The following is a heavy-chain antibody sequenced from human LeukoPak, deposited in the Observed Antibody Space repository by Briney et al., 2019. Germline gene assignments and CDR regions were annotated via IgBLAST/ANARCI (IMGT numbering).Heavy chain of an antibody. CDR1: GGSISSGGYS. Sequence: SETLSLTCAVSGGSISSGGYSWSWIRQPPGKGLEWIGYIYHSGSTYYNPSLKSRVTISVDRTKNQFSLKLSSVTAADTAVYYCARVVESPYCYGSGVSYYFDYWGQGTLVTVSS. J-gene: IGHJ4*02. CDR2: IYHSGST. D-gene: IGHD3-10*01. CDR3: ARVVESPYCYGSGVSYYFDY. V-gene: IGHV4-30-2*01.